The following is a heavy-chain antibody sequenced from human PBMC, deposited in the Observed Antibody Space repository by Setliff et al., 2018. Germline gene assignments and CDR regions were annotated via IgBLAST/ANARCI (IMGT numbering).Heavy chain of an antibody. CDR2: VSVSGDNT. D-gene: IGHD3-3*01. CDR3: AGQGPIFGSGLIPGFDQ. J-gene: IGHJ4*02. Sequence: PGGSLRLSCAASGLTFNSYAMSWVRQAPGKGLEWVSSVSVSGDNTYYTDSVKGRFTTSRDNSKNTLSLQMSSLRTEDTAIYFCAGQGPIFGSGLIPGFDQWVQGTMVTVSS. CDR1: GLTFNSYA. V-gene: IGHV3-23*01.